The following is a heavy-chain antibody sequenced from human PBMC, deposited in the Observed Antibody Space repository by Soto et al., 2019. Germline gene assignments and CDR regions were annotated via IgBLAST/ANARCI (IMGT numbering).Heavy chain of an antibody. V-gene: IGHV4-34*01. CDR2: INPSGTT. CDR3: ALAPAAHILH. Sequence: LSLTCAVYGGSLSAYYWSWIRQPPGKGLEWIGEINPSGTTNYNPSLKSRVTISVDTSKNQFSLKLTSVTAADTAVYHCALAPAAHILHWGQGTLVTVSS. J-gene: IGHJ1*01. CDR1: GGSLSAYY. D-gene: IGHD2-2*01.